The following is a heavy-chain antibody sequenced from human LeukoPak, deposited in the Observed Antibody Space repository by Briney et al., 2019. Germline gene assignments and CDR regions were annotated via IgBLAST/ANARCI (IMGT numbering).Heavy chain of an antibody. Sequence: GGSLRLSCAASGFTVSSNYMSWVRQAPGKGLEWVSVIYSGGSTYYADSVKGRFTISRDNSKNTLYLQMNSLRAEDTAVYYCAKSGSRGNYYYMDVWGKGTTVTVSS. CDR2: IYSGGST. CDR1: GFTVSSNY. CDR3: AKSGSRGNYYYMDV. D-gene: IGHD6-25*01. V-gene: IGHV3-53*01. J-gene: IGHJ6*03.